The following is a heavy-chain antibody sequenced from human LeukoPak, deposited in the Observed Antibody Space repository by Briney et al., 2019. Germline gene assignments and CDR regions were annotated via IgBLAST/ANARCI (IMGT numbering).Heavy chain of an antibody. CDR3: AMRGSGSFYRDYFDL. D-gene: IGHD3-10*01. CDR1: DDTFTPYG. CDR2: PSGNNENR. J-gene: IGHJ4*02. V-gene: IGHV1-18*01. Sequence: ASVKVSCKASDDTFTPYGVTWVRQAPGQGLEWMGWPSGNNENRHFAPKFQARVTTTRDRSTSTAYMELRSLKSEDTAVYYCAMRGSGSFYRDYFDLWGQGTLVTVSS.